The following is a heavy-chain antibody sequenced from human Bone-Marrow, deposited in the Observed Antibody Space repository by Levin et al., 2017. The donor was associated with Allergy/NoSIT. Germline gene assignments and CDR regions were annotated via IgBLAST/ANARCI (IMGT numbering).Heavy chain of an antibody. J-gene: IGHJ3*02. Sequence: KVSGPTLVKPTQTLTLTCTFSGFSLTTRPVGVGWVRQPPGKALEGLAFIYWDDDKRYSPSLKTRLTITKDTSKNQVVLTMTNMDPGDTATYFCAHRQDMNSNWDVGAFDIWGQGTMVTVSS. V-gene: IGHV2-5*02. CDR2: IYWDDDK. CDR1: GFSLTTRPVG. CDR3: AHRQDMNSNWDVGAFDI. D-gene: IGHD1-1*01.